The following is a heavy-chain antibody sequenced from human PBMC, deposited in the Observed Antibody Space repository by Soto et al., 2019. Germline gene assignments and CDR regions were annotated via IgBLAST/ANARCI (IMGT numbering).Heavy chain of an antibody. CDR1: GFTFFSYG. D-gene: IGHD3-3*01. J-gene: IGHJ4*02. V-gene: IGHV3-30*18. CDR2: ISYDGSNK. Sequence: GGSLRLSCAASGFTFFSYGMHWVRQAPGKGLEWVAVISYDGSNKYYGDSVKGRFTISRDNSKNTLYLQTNSLRADDTAVYYCAKDRAGDIYVAARSGLDYWGQGTLVTVSS. CDR3: AKDRAGDIYVAARSGLDY.